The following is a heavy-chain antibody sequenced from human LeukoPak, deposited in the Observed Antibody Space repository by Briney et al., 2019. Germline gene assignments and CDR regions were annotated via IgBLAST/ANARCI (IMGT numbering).Heavy chain of an antibody. V-gene: IGHV1-46*01. CDR3: AREIYDFWSAKRKYYFDY. CDR2: VNPSGGST. CDR1: GFTFSSYG. J-gene: IGHJ4*02. D-gene: IGHD3-3*01. Sequence: PGGSLRLSCAASGFTFSSYGIHWVRQAPGQGLEWMGTVNPSGGSTRYAQKFQGRVTMTRDKSTSTVYMELSSLRSEDTAVYYCAREIYDFWSAKRKYYFDYWGQGTLVTVSS.